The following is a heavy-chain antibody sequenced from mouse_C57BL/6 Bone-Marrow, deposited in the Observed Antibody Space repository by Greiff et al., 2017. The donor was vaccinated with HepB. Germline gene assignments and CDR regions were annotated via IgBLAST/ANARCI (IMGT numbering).Heavy chain of an antibody. CDR1: GFTFSSYA. D-gene: IGHD1-1*01. CDR3: ARDCSSYRGDY. V-gene: IGHV5-4*01. CDR2: ISDGGSYT. Sequence: EVKLVESGGGLVKPGGSLKLSCAASGFTFSSYAMSWVRQTPEKRLEWVATISDGGSYTYYPDNVKGRFTISRDNAKNNLYLQMRHLKSEDTAMYYCARDCSSYRGDYWGQGTSVTVSS. J-gene: IGHJ4*01.